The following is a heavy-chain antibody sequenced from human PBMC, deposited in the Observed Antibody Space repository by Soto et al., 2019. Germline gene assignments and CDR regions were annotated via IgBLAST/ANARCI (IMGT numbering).Heavy chain of an antibody. J-gene: IGHJ6*02. CDR1: GYTFTGYY. CDR2: INPNSGGT. V-gene: IGHV1-2*04. D-gene: IGHD6-13*01. Sequence: GASVKVSCKASGYTFTGYYMHWVRQAPGQGLEWMGWINPNSGGTNYAQKFQGWVTMTRDTSISTAYMELSRLRSDDTAVYHCARSRVAAAKSYYYYYGMDVWGQGTTVTVSS. CDR3: ARSRVAAAKSYYYYYGMDV.